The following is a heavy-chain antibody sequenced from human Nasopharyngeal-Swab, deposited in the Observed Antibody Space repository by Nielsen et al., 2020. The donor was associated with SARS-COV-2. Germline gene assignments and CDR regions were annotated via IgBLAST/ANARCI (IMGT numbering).Heavy chain of an antibody. D-gene: IGHD3-10*01. CDR3: ARGGPATIFDL. J-gene: IGHJ2*01. CDR2: IGSAGDT. V-gene: IGHV3-13*01. CDR1: GFTFSSYD. Sequence: GESLKISCAASGFTFSSYDMHWVRQATGKGLEWVSAIGSAGDTYYPGSVKGRFTISRENAKNSLYLQMNSLRAGDTAVYYCARGGPATIFDLWGRGTLVTVSS.